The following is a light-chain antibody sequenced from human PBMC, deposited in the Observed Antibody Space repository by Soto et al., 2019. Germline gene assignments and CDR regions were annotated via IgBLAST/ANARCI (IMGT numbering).Light chain of an antibody. CDR2: DVS. V-gene: IGLV2-14*01. CDR1: SSDVGGYNY. J-gene: IGLJ1*01. CDR3: SSYTSSSIS. Sequence: QSVLTQPASVSGSPGQSITISCTGTSSDVGGYNYVSWYQQHPGKAPKLMIYDVSNRPSGVSNRFSGSKSGNTASLTISGLQAEDEADYYCSSYTSSSISFGTGTKVTVL.